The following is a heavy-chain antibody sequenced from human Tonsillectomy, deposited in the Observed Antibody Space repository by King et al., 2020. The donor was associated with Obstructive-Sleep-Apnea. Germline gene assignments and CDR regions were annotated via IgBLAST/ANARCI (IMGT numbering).Heavy chain of an antibody. V-gene: IGHV3-15*01. CDR3: TGSSWYWDFDY. Sequence: VQLVESGGGLVKPGGSLRLSCAASGFTFSNAWMSWVRQAPGKGLEWVGRIKSKTDGGTTDYAAPVKGRFTISRDDSKNTLYLQMNSLKTEDTAVYYCTGSSWYWDFDYWGQGTLVTVSS. D-gene: IGHD6-13*01. CDR1: GFTFSNAW. J-gene: IGHJ4*02. CDR2: IKSKTDGGTT.